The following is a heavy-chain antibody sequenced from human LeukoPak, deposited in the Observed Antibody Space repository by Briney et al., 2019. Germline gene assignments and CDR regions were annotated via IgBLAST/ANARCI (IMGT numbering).Heavy chain of an antibody. J-gene: IGHJ6*02. V-gene: IGHV3-30*14. CDR3: ARDWHYYDSSGYFSSGMDV. CDR2: ISYDGSNK. CDR1: GFTFSSYP. D-gene: IGHD3-22*01. Sequence: GRSLRLSCAASGFTFSSYPMHWVRQAPGKGLEWVAIISYDGSNKYYADSVKGRFTISRDNSKNTLYLQMNSLGAEDTAVYYCARDWHYYDSSGYFSSGMDVWGQGTTVTVSS.